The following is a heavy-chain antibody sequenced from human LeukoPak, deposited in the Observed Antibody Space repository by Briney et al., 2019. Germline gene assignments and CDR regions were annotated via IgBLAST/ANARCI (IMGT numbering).Heavy chain of an antibody. D-gene: IGHD2-15*01. Sequence: GGSLRLSCTASGFTFSNYAMNWVRQAPGKGLEWVSAISTSGGSTYYADSVKGRLTISRDNSKNMLYLQMNSLRAEDTAVYYCAKTSGGNYWGQGTLVTVSS. J-gene: IGHJ4*02. CDR1: GFTFSNYA. V-gene: IGHV3-23*01. CDR2: ISTSGGST. CDR3: AKTSGGNY.